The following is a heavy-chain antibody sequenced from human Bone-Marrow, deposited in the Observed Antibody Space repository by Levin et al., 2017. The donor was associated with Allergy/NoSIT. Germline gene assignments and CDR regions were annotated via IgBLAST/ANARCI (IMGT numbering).Heavy chain of an antibody. CDR3: ARDRGVYYGSGSYCFDY. CDR2: ISYDGSNK. CDR1: GFTFSSYA. D-gene: IGHD3-10*01. V-gene: IGHV3-30-3*01. J-gene: IGHJ4*02. Sequence: SCAASGFTFSSYAMHWVRQAPGKGLEWVAVISYDGSNKYYADSVKGRFTISRDNSKNTLYLQMNSLRAEDTAVYYCARDRGVYYGSGSYCFDYWGQGTLVTVSS.